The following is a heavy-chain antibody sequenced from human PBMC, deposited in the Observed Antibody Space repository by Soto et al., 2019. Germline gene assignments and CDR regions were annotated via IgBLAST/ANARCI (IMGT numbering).Heavy chain of an antibody. D-gene: IGHD4-17*01. J-gene: IGHJ4*02. CDR1: GVTFSSYA. CDR2: IIPIFGTA. Sequence: SVKVSCKASGVTFSSYAISWVRQAPGQGLEWMGGIIPIFGTASYAQKFQGRVTITADKSTSTAYMELSSLRSEDTAVYYCARAFTTVTTPFDYWGQGTLVTVSS. V-gene: IGHV1-69*06. CDR3: ARAFTTVTTPFDY.